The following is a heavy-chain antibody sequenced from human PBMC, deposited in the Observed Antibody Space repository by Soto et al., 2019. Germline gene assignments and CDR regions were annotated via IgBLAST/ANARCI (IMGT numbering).Heavy chain of an antibody. V-gene: IGHV3-7*04. CDR3: ARGDFYDTSGPFSDAFDI. CDR2: IKPDGGEK. J-gene: IGHJ3*02. Sequence: GGSLRLSCAASGFTFSTYWMSWVRQAPGKGLEWVANIKPDGGEKWYVDSVRGRFTISRDNAKNSLYLQMNSLRAEDTAVYYCARGDFYDTSGPFSDAFDIWGQGTMVTVSS. D-gene: IGHD3-22*01. CDR1: GFTFSTYW.